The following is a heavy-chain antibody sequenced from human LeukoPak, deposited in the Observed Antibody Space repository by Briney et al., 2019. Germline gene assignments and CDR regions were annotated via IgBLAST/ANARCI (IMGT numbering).Heavy chain of an antibody. D-gene: IGHD2-15*01. Sequence: GASVKVSCKASGYTFTGYYMHWVRQAPGQGLEWMGWINPSSGGTNYAQKFQGRVTMTRDTSISTAYMELSRLRSDDTAVYHCARDFCSGGSCYSFDYWGQGTLVTVSS. CDR2: INPSSGGT. J-gene: IGHJ4*02. V-gene: IGHV1-2*02. CDR1: GYTFTGYY. CDR3: ARDFCSGGSCYSFDY.